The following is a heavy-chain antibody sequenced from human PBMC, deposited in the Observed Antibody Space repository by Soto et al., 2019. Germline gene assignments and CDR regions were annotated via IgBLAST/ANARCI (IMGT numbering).Heavy chain of an antibody. J-gene: IGHJ4*02. CDR2: IYWDDDK. CDR1: GFSLSTSGVG. CDR3: AHKATVRGVIITYFDY. V-gene: IGHV2-5*02. D-gene: IGHD3-10*01. Sequence: QITLKESGPTLVKPTQTLTLTCTFSGFSLSTSGVGVGWIRQPPGKALEWLALIYWDDDKRYSPSLKSRLTITKDTSKNQVVLTMTNMDPVDTATYYCAHKATVRGVIITYFDYWGQGALVTVSS.